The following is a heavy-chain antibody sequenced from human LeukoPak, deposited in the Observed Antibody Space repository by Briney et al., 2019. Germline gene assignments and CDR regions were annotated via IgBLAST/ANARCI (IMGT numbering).Heavy chain of an antibody. CDR2: IYYSGST. J-gene: IGHJ3*02. CDR1: GGSISSYY. D-gene: IGHD6-19*01. V-gene: IGHV4-59*08. Sequence: TSETLSLTCTVSGGSISSYYWSWIRQPPGKGLEWIGYIYYSGSTNYNPSLKSRVTISVDTSKNQFSLKLSSVTAADTAVYYCARRSRTSIAVAGTGDAFDIWSQGTMVTVSS. CDR3: ARRSRTSIAVAGTGDAFDI.